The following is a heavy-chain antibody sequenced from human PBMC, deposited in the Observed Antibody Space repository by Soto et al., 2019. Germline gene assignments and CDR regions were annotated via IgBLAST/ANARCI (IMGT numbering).Heavy chain of an antibody. Sequence: ASVKVSCKASGFTFTSSAMQWVRQARGQRLEWMGWIGGFSGNTIYAQKLQDRVTMTTDTSTTTAYMELRSLRSDDTAVYYCARDLSATTAMATNYFDYWGQGTLVTVSS. V-gene: IGHV1-18*01. J-gene: IGHJ4*02. CDR1: GFTFTSSA. D-gene: IGHD5-18*01. CDR3: ARDLSATTAMATNYFDY. CDR2: IGGFSGNT.